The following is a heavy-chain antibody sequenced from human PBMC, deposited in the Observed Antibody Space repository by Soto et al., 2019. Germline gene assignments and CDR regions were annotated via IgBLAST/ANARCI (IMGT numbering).Heavy chain of an antibody. CDR2: VFYTGFT. CDR1: GVYSGCRCYY. Sequence: VPLSHRCGVAGVYSGCRCYYLGWPQQSPGKGPEWIGSVFYTGFTSYNPSLESRVSVSVDTSKNQFSLKVSGVSAADTAVYYCATSQKGYNWNYFDHWGQGALVTFSS. V-gene: IGHV4-39*01. CDR3: ATSQKGYNWNYFDH. D-gene: IGHD1-20*01. J-gene: IGHJ4*02.